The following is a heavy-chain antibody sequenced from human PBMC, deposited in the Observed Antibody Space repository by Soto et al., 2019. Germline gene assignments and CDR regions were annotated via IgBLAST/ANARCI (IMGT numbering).Heavy chain of an antibody. V-gene: IGHV1-69*08. J-gene: IGHJ4*02. CDR3: ARDFKGCISAACYSPSDY. CDR1: EGTFSTYT. Sequence: QVQLVQSGAEVKKPGSSVKVSCKASEGTFSTYTITWVRQAPGQGLEWMGRIIPVFGTTNYVQKFQGRVTITADTSTSTAYMELSSLRSEDTAIYYCARDFKGCISAACYSPSDYWGQGTLVTVSS. D-gene: IGHD2-15*01. CDR2: IIPVFGTT.